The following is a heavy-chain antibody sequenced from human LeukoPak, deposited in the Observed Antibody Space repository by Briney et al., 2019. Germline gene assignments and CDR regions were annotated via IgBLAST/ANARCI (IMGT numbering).Heavy chain of an antibody. Sequence: GASVKVSCKASGYTFTSYAMNWVRQAPGQGLEWMGWINTNTGNPTYAQGFTGRFVLSLDTSVSTAYLQISSLKAEDTAVYYCAREASIAAAGGRDYWGQGTLVTVSS. CDR1: GYTFTSYA. J-gene: IGHJ4*02. V-gene: IGHV7-4-1*02. D-gene: IGHD6-13*01. CDR2: INTNTGNP. CDR3: AREASIAAAGGRDY.